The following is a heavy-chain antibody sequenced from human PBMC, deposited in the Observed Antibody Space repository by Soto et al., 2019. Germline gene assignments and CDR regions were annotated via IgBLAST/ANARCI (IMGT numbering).Heavy chain of an antibody. J-gene: IGHJ4*02. Sequence: GASVKVSCKASGYTFTSYGISWVRQAPGQGLEWMGWISAYNGNTNYAQKLQGRVTMTTDTSTSTAYMELRSLRSDDTAVYYCAREATMITFGGVGLDYFDYWGQGTLVTVSS. CDR1: GYTFTSYG. D-gene: IGHD3-16*01. CDR2: ISAYNGNT. V-gene: IGHV1-18*01. CDR3: AREATMITFGGVGLDYFDY.